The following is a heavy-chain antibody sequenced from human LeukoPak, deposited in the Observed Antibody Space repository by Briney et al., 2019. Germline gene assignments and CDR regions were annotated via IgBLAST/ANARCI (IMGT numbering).Heavy chain of an antibody. D-gene: IGHD3-10*01. J-gene: IGHJ6*03. CDR3: ARGGIPTGPYYYFYYMDV. CDR1: GFTFSRNV. CDR2: ISYDGNNK. Sequence: GSSLRLSCAASGFTFSRNVMHWVRQAPGEGLEWVALISYDGNNKFYADSVKGRFTISRDNSRNTLYLQMNSLRGEDAAVYSCARGGIPTGPYYYFYYMDVWGKGTAVTVSS. V-gene: IGHV3-30*01.